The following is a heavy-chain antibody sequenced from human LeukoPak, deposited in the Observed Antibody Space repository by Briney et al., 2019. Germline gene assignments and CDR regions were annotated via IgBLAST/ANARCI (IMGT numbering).Heavy chain of an antibody. CDR3: ARDFGAWWFDS. D-gene: IGHD3-16*01. J-gene: IGHJ5*01. Sequence: WASVKVSCKASGYTFTGYYMHWVRQAPGQGLEWMGWINPNSGGTNYAQKFQGRVTMTRDTSISTAYMHLRNLRSDDTAVYYCARDFGAWWFDSWGQGTLITVSS. CDR2: INPNSGGT. CDR1: GYTFTGYY. V-gene: IGHV1-2*02.